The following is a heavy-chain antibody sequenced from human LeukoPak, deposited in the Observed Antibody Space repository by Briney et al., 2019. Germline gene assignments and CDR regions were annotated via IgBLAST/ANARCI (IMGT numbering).Heavy chain of an antibody. CDR1: RGTFSSYT. V-gene: IGHV1-69*02. D-gene: IGHD5-12*01. CDR3: ASWEVATIHKKPYYYYGMDV. Sequence: SVKVSCKASRGTFSSYTISWVRQAPGQGLEWMGRIIPILGIANYAQKFQGRVTITADKSTSTAYMELSSLRSEDTAVYYCASWEVATIHKKPYYYYGMDVWGQGTTVTVSS. J-gene: IGHJ6*02. CDR2: IIPILGIA.